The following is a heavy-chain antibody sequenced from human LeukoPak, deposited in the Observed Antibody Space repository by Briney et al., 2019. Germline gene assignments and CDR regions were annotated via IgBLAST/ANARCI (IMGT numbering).Heavy chain of an antibody. J-gene: IGHJ4*02. CDR2: IYPDDSDI. D-gene: IGHD3-22*01. V-gene: IGHV5-51*01. Sequence: GESLKISCKASGYSFTSSWIGWVRQMPGKGLEWMGVIYPDDSDIRYSPSFEGQVTISADKSISTAYLQWSSLKAADTAMYYCASPRSVYYPFDYGGREPLATVS. CDR1: GYSFTSSW. CDR3: ASPRSVYYPFDY.